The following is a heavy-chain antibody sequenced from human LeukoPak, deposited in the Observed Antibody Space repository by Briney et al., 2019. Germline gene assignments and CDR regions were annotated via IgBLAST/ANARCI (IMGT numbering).Heavy chain of an antibody. J-gene: IGHJ5*02. V-gene: IGHV5-51*01. Sequence: GESLKISCKASGYSFSSYWIAWVRQMPGKGLEWMGIIYPGDSATRYSPSFQGQVTFSADKSISTAFLQWSSLKASDTAMYFCARRLAYSNADVNWFDPWGQGTLVTVSS. CDR1: GYSFSSYW. D-gene: IGHD4-11*01. CDR2: IYPGDSAT. CDR3: ARRLAYSNADVNWFDP.